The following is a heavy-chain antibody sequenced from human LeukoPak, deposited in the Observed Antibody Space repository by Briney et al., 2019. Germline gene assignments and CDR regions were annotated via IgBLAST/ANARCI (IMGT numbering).Heavy chain of an antibody. Sequence: TTGGSLRLSCAASGFTFSSYSMNWVRQAPGKGLEWVSSISSGSTYIYHADSVKGRFTISRDNAKNSLYLQMNGLRAEDTAVYYCARINHYDTNGYSYYYYGMDVWGQGTTVTVSS. V-gene: IGHV3-21*01. CDR3: ARINHYDTNGYSYYYYGMDV. CDR1: GFTFSSYS. CDR2: ISSGSTYI. D-gene: IGHD3-22*01. J-gene: IGHJ6*02.